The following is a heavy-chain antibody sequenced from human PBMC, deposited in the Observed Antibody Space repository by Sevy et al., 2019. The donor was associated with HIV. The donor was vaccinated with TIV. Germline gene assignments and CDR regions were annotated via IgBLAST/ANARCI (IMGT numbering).Heavy chain of an antibody. V-gene: IGHV3-23*01. CDR3: AKNWDSLWFGELSYFDY. Sequence: GGSLRLSCAASGFTFSSYAVSWVRQPPGKGLEWVSAISGTGGSTYYADSVKGRFTISRDNSKNTVYLQMNSPRAEDTAIYYCAKNWDSLWFGELSYFDYWGQGTQVTVSS. D-gene: IGHD3-10*01. CDR1: GFTFSSYA. J-gene: IGHJ4*02. CDR2: ISGTGGST.